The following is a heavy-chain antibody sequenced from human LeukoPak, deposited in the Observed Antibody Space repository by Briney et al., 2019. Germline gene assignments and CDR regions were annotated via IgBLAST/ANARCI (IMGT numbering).Heavy chain of an antibody. CDR2: ISGSGGST. CDR3: ARDYFETGSFDY. D-gene: IGHD3-9*01. V-gene: IGHV3-23*01. CDR1: GFTFSSYA. Sequence: PGGSLRLSCAASGFTFSSYAMSWVRQAPGKGLEWVSAISGSGGSTYYADSVKGRFTISRDNSKNTLYLQMNSLRAEDTAVYFCARDYFETGSFDYWGQGTLVTVSS. J-gene: IGHJ4*02.